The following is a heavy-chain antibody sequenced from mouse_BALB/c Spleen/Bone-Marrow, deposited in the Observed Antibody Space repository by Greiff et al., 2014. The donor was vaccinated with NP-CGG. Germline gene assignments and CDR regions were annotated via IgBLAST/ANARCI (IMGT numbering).Heavy chain of an antibody. CDR1: GNAFNSSW. CDR3: ARLGYSGY. V-gene: IGHV1-82*01. D-gene: IGHD1-3*01. J-gene: IGHJ2*01. Sequence: QVQLQQSGPELVKPGASGRISCKASGNAFNSSWMNWGKQRLGRGLEWIGRIFPGDGDTNYDGKFRGKATLTADKSSNTAYMQLSSLTSVDSAVYFCARLGYSGYWGQGTALTVSS. CDR2: IFPGDGDT.